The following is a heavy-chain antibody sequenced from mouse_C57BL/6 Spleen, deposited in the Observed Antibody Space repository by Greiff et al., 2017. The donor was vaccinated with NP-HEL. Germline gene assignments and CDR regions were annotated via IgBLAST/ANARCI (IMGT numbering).Heavy chain of an antibody. V-gene: IGHV5-17*01. Sequence: EVKLQESGGGLVKPGGSLKLSCAASGFTFSDYGMHWVRQAPEKGLEWVAYISSGSSTIYYADTVKGRFTISRDNAKNTLFLQMTSLRSEDTAMYYCAREHYDYDGAWFAYWGQGTLVTVSA. CDR3: AREHYDYDGAWFAY. CDR1: GFTFSDYG. CDR2: ISSGSSTI. J-gene: IGHJ3*01. D-gene: IGHD2-4*01.